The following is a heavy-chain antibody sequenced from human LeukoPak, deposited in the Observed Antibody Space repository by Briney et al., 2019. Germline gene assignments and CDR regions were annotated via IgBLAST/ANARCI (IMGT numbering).Heavy chain of an antibody. D-gene: IGHD3-3*01. J-gene: IGHJ4*02. V-gene: IGHV3-11*05. CDR2: ISPGSSYK. CDR1: TFTFSDDY. Sequence: PGGPLRLSCTASTFTFSDDYMGWIRQAPAKGPEWVSSISPGSSYKFCADSVEGRFTISRDDAKNSVYLQMNNLRVDDTAVYYCATERLGIFEFWGQGSLVTVSS. CDR3: ATERLGIFEF.